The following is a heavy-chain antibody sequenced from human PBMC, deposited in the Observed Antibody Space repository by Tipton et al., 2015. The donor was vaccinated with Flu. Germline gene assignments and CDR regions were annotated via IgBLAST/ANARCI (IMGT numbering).Heavy chain of an antibody. V-gene: IGHV3-7*01. D-gene: IGHD3-10*01. CDR3: AAGDAMDV. Sequence: SLRLSCAASGFTFSNQWMHWVRQAPGKGLEWVAIISQDGGAKYYVDSVKGRFTISRDNARDSLYLQMNSLRAEDTAVYYCAAGDAMDVWGQGTTVTVSS. CDR2: ISQDGGAK. J-gene: IGHJ6*02. CDR1: GFTFSNQW.